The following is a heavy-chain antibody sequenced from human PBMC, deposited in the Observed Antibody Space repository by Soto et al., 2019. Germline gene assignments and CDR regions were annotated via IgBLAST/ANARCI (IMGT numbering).Heavy chain of an antibody. J-gene: IGHJ5*02. V-gene: IGHV4-34*01. Sequence: ASETLSLTCAVYGGSFSGYYWSWIRQPPGKGLEWIGEINHSGSTNYNPSLKSRVTISVXXXXXXFXLXLXXXTAAXTAVYYCARLLGELSWFDPWGQGTLVTVSS. CDR2: INHSGST. CDR1: GGSFSGYY. D-gene: IGHD3-10*02. CDR3: ARLLGELSWFDP.